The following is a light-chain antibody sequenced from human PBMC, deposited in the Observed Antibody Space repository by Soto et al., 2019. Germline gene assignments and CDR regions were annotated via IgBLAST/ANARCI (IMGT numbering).Light chain of an antibody. CDR1: QSINNW. Sequence: DIQMTQSPSTLSASVGETVTITCRASQSINNWLAWYQLVPGKAPKRLIYKASNLESGVPSRFSGSGSGTEFTLTISSLQPDDFATYYCQQYKSYFMWTFGQGTKVEIK. CDR2: KAS. V-gene: IGKV1-5*03. CDR3: QQYKSYFMWT. J-gene: IGKJ1*01.